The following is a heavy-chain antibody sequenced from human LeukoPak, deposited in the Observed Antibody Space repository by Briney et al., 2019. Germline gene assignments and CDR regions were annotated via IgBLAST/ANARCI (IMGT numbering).Heavy chain of an antibody. D-gene: IGHD2-2*01. V-gene: IGHV3-30*02. CDR1: GFTFSSYG. J-gene: IGHJ6*03. CDR2: IRYDGSNK. Sequence: GGSLRLSCAASGFTFSSYGMHWVRQAPGKGLVWVAFIRYDGSNKYYADSVKGRFTISRDNSKNTLYLQMNSLRAEDTAVYYCTTGTSWRYYYYYYMDVWGKGTTVTVSS. CDR3: TTGTSWRYYYYYYMDV.